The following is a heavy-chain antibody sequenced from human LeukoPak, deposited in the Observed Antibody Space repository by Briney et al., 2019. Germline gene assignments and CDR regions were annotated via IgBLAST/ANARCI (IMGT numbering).Heavy chain of an antibody. V-gene: IGHV4-59*12. CDR3: ARLKATVSIHAYFDY. CDR1: GGPFSSYF. CDR2: IYHSGST. Sequence: SETLSLPCTVSGGPFSSYFWTWIRQPPGKGLAWMGYIYHSGSTYYNPSLKSRVTISSDTSKNQFSLELSSVTAADTAVYYCARLKATVSIHAYFDYWGQGTLVTVSS. D-gene: IGHD4-17*01. J-gene: IGHJ4*02.